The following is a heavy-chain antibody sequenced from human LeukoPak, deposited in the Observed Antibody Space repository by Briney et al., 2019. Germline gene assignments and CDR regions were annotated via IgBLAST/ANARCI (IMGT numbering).Heavy chain of an antibody. CDR3: ASYDYGDSRFDY. Sequence: ASVKVSCKASGYTFTSYYMHWVRQAPGQGLEWMGGIIPIFGTANYAQKFQGRVTITADESTSTAYMELSSLRSEDTAVYYCASYDYGDSRFDYWGQGTLVTVSS. D-gene: IGHD4-17*01. CDR1: GYTFTSYY. V-gene: IGHV1-69*13. J-gene: IGHJ4*02. CDR2: IIPIFGTA.